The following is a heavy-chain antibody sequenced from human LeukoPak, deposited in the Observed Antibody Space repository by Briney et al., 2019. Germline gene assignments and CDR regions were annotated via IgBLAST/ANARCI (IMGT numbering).Heavy chain of an antibody. CDR2: IYTSGSA. CDR1: GGSIRSYY. Sequence: SETLSLTCTVSGGSIRSYYWSWIRQPAGKGLAWIGYIYTSGSANYNPSLKSRVTISVDTPKNQLALKVSSVTAADTAVYFCPRLKKCDYGESSYYMDVWGKGTTVTVSS. D-gene: IGHD4-17*01. CDR3: PRLKKCDYGESSYYMDV. V-gene: IGHV4-4*09. J-gene: IGHJ6*03.